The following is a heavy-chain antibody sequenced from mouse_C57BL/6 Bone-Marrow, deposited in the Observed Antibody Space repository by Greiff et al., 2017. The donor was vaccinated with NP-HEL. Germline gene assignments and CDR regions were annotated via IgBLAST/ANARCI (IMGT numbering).Heavy chain of an antibody. Sequence: VQLQQSGAELARPGASVKLSCTASGYTFTSYGISWVKQRTGQGLEWIGEIYPRSGNTYYNEKFKGKATLTADKSSSTAYMELRSLTSEDSAVYFCAMVDYWGQGTTLTVSS. V-gene: IGHV1-81*01. CDR1: GYTFTSYG. CDR2: IYPRSGNT. J-gene: IGHJ2*01. CDR3: AMVDY.